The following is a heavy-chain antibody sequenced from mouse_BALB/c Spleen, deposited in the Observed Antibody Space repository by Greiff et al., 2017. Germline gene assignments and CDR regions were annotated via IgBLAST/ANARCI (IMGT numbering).Heavy chain of an antibody. CDR2: ISDGGSYT. CDR3: ARGYWDDYAMDY. CDR1: GFTFSDYY. V-gene: IGHV5-4*02. J-gene: IGHJ4*01. Sequence: EVKLMESGGGLVKPGGSLKLSCAASGFTFSDYYMYWVRQTPEKRLEWVATISDGGSYTYYPDSVKGRFTISRDNAKNNLYLQMSSLKSEDTAMYYCARGYWDDYAMDYWGQGTSVTVSS. D-gene: IGHD4-1*01.